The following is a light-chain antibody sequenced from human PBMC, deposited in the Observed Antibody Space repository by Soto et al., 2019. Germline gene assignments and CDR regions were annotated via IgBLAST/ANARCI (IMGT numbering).Light chain of an antibody. CDR3: CSNAGSYPFV. CDR2: DVD. CDR1: SSDVGGYNY. J-gene: IGLJ1*01. Sequence: QSALTQPRSVSGPPGQSVTISCTGTSSDVGGYNYVSWYQHHTGKAPKLMIYDVDKRPSGVPGRFSGSKSGNTASLTISGLQAEDEADYYCCSNAGSYPFVFGTGTKVT. V-gene: IGLV2-11*01.